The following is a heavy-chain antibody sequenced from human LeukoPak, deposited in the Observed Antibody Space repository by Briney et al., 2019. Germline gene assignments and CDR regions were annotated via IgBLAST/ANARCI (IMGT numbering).Heavy chain of an antibody. V-gene: IGHV4-30-2*01. Sequence: PSQTLSLTCTVSGGSISSGGYYWSWIRQPPGKGLEWIGYIYHSGSTYYNPSLKSRVTISVDRSKNQFSLKLSSVTAADTAVYYCARDDDYGSGSYDYWGQGTLVTVSS. D-gene: IGHD3-10*01. J-gene: IGHJ4*02. CDR2: IYHSGST. CDR1: GGSISSGGYY. CDR3: ARDDDYGSGSYDY.